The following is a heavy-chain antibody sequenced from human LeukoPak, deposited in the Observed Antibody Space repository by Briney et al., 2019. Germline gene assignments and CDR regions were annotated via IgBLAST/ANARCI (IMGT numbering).Heavy chain of an antibody. CDR2: ISGSGGST. J-gene: IGHJ3*02. CDR1: GFTFSSYW. V-gene: IGHV3-23*01. CDR3: AKDWGSGSYQPDAFDI. Sequence: PGGSLRLSCAASGFTFSSYWMHWVRQAPGKGLEWVSTISGSGGSTYYADSVKGRFTISRDNSKNTLYLQMNSLRAEDTAVYYCAKDWGSGSYQPDAFDIWGQGTMVTVSS. D-gene: IGHD1-26*01.